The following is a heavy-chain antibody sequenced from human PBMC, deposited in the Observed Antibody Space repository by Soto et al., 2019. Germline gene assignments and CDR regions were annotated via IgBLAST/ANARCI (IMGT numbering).Heavy chain of an antibody. Sequence: GSLRLSCAASGFTFSNAWMSWVRQAPGKGLEWVGRIKSKTDGGTTDYAAPVKGRFTISRDDSKNTLYLQMNSVKTEDSSGYYCTIERSYYYDSSGYWYYFDYWGQGTLVTVSS. CDR3: TIERSYYYDSSGYWYYFDY. J-gene: IGHJ4*02. CDR1: GFTFSNAW. D-gene: IGHD3-22*01. V-gene: IGHV3-15*01. CDR2: IKSKTDGGTT.